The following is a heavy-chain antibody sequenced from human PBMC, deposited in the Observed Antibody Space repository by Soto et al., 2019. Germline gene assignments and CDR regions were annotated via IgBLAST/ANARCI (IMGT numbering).Heavy chain of an antibody. Sequence: ASVKVSCKVSGYTFTSHDINWVRQATGQGLEWMGWVNPNSGYTGYAQEFQGRVTMTRDTSTGTAYLELSSLRSDDAAMYYCARGITSGYSAYYFDYWGQGTPVTVSS. CDR3: ARGITSGYSAYYFDY. CDR2: VNPNSGYT. CDR1: GYTFTSHD. J-gene: IGHJ4*02. V-gene: IGHV1-8*01. D-gene: IGHD3-22*01.